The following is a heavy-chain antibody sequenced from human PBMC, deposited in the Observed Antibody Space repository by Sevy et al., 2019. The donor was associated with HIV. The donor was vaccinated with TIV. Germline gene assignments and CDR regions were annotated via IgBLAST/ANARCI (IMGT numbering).Heavy chain of an antibody. V-gene: IGHV4-39*01. D-gene: IGHD4-17*01. CDR2: IYYSGST. CDR3: ARNTVTRDTSDY. CDR1: GGSISSSSYY. J-gene: IGHJ4*02. Sequence: SETLSLTCTVSGGSISSSSYYWGWIRQPPGKGLEWIGSIYYSGSTYYNPSLKSRVTISVDTSKNQVSLKLSSVTAADTAVYYCARNTVTRDTSDYWGQGTLVTVSS.